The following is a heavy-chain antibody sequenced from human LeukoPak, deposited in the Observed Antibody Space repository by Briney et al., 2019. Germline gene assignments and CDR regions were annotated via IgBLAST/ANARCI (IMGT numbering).Heavy chain of an antibody. J-gene: IGHJ6*04. CDR3: ARDRGWELLQRDYYYGMDV. D-gene: IGHD1-26*01. V-gene: IGHV3-30*04. Sequence: GGSLRLSCAASGFTFSSYAMHWVRQAPGKGLEWVAVISYGGSNKYYADSVKGRFTISRDNSKNTLYLQMNSLRAEDTAVYYCARDRGWELLQRDYYYGMDVWGKGTTVTVSS. CDR2: ISYGGSNK. CDR1: GFTFSSYA.